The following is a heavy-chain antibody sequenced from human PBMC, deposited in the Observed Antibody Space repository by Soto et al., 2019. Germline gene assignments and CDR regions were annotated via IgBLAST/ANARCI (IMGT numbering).Heavy chain of an antibody. J-gene: IGHJ6*02. CDR3: ATVGFVAVSAYYHYLLDF. V-gene: IGHV1-24*01. CDR2: FDPEDGET. Sequence: ASVKVSCKVSGYTLTELSMHWVRQAPGKGLEWMGGFDPEDGETIYAQKFQGRVTMTEDTSTDTAYMELSSLRCEDTAGYYCATVGFVAVSAYYHYLLDFSGQGSTVPVSS. D-gene: IGHD3-16*01. CDR1: GYTLTELS.